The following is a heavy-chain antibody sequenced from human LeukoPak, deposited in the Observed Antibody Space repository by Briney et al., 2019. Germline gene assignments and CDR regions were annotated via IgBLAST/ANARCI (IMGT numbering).Heavy chain of an antibody. D-gene: IGHD5-12*01. V-gene: IGHV3-11*03. Sequence: KPGGSLRLSCAASGFTFSDYYMSWIRQAPGKGLEWVSYISSGTSYINYADSVKGRFTISRDNAKNSLYLQMNSLRAEDTAVYYCAKCGYSGCHLIDYWGQGTLVTVSS. J-gene: IGHJ4*02. CDR1: GFTFSDYY. CDR3: AKCGYSGCHLIDY. CDR2: ISSGTSYI.